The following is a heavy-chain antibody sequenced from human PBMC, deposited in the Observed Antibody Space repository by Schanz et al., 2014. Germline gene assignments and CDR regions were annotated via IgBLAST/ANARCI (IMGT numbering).Heavy chain of an antibody. V-gene: IGHV1-18*01. D-gene: IGHD6-13*01. CDR2: ISTFRNEDT. Sequence: QVQLVQSGAEVKKPGASVRVSCKVSGYAFTTYGISWVRQAPGQGPEFMGWISTFRNEDTNSAQRFQGRVTITADKSTFTAYMDVSSLRSEDTAVYYCASSGAGYSSSWDFDYWGQGTLVTVSS. CDR1: GYAFTTYG. CDR3: ASSGAGYSSSWDFDY. J-gene: IGHJ4*02.